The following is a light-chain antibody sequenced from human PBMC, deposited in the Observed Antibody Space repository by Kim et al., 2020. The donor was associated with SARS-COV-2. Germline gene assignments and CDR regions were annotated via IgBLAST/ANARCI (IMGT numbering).Light chain of an antibody. V-gene: IGLV2-8*01. Sequence: GQSVTMSCTGTSGDVGGYNDVSWYQQHPGKTPKLMIYEVSKRPSGVPDRFSGSKSGNTASLTVSGLQAEDEADYYCSSYAGSNNLVFGGGTQLTVL. CDR3: SSYAGSNNLV. CDR2: EVS. J-gene: IGLJ2*01. CDR1: SGDVGGYND.